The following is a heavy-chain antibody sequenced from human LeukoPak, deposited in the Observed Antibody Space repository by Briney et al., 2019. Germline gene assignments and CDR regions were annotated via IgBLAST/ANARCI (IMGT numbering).Heavy chain of an antibody. CDR3: AREGDYYDSGYAFDI. CDR2: ISGGSDYI. CDR1: GFMFNGYS. D-gene: IGHD3-10*01. J-gene: IGHJ3*02. V-gene: IGHV3-21*01. Sequence: PGGSLRLSCAASGFMFNGYSMTWVRQAPGKGLEWVSYISGGSDYIYYTDSVKGRFTISRDNAKNSLYLQMNSLRAEDTAVYYCAREGDYYDSGYAFDIWGQGTMVTVSS.